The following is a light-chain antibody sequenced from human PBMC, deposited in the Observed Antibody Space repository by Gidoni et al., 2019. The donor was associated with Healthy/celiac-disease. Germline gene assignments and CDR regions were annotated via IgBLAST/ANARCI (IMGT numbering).Light chain of an antibody. J-gene: IGKJ3*01. Sequence: EIVLTQSPGTLSLSPGERATLSCRASQSVSSSYLAWYQQEPGQAPRLLIYGASSRATGIPDRFSGSVSGTDFTLTISRLEPEDFAVYYCQQYGSSPRFTFGPGTKVDIK. CDR3: QQYGSSPRFT. CDR1: QSVSSSY. V-gene: IGKV3-20*01. CDR2: GAS.